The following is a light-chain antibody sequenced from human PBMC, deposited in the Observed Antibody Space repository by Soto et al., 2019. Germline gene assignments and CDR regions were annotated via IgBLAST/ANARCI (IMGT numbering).Light chain of an antibody. CDR2: DAS. J-gene: IGKJ4*01. CDR3: QQYNNWPLT. V-gene: IGKV3-11*01. Sequence: EIVLTPSPATLSLSPVERATLSCRASQSVSSYLAWYQQKPGQAPRLLIYDASNRATGIPARFSGSGSGTDFTLTISSLQSEDFAVYYCQQYNNWPLTFGGGTKVDIK. CDR1: QSVSSY.